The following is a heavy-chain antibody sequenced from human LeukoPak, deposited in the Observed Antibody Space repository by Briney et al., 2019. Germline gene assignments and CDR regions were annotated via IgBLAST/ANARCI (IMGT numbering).Heavy chain of an antibody. J-gene: IGHJ4*02. CDR3: ARTYYYDSSGYLQPPNFGY. CDR1: GYTFTGYY. CDR2: ISAYNGNT. Sequence: ASVKVSCKASGYTFTGYYMHWVRQAPGQGLEWMGWISAYNGNTNYAQKLQGRVTMTTDTSTSTAYMELRSLRSDDTAVYYCARTYYYDSSGYLQPPNFGYWGQGTLVTVSS. V-gene: IGHV1-18*04. D-gene: IGHD3-22*01.